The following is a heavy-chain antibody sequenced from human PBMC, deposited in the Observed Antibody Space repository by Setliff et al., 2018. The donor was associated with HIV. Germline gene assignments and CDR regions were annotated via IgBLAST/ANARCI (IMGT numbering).Heavy chain of an antibody. D-gene: IGHD3-9*01. V-gene: IGHV3-23*01. J-gene: IGHJ6*03. CDR2: ISGSGVST. CDR1: GFSFGDYW. CDR3: ARGDQTGYYTTYYYYMDL. Sequence: GGSLRLSCACSGFSFGDYWMTWVRQAPGKGLEWVSGISGSGVSTYYADSVKGRFTMSRDNAKNTLHLQMNSLRAEDTALYYCARGDQTGYYTTYYYYMDLWGKGTTVTVSS.